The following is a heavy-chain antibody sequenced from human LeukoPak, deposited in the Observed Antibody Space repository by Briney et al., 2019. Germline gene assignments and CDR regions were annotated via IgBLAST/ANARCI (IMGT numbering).Heavy chain of an antibody. D-gene: IGHD3-3*01. V-gene: IGHV4-34*01. CDR1: GGSFSGYY. Sequence: SETLSLTCAVYGGSFSGYYWSWIRQPPGEGLEWIGEINHSGSTNYNPSLKSRVTISVDTSKNQFSLKLSSVTAADTAVYYCAPPPSGWLQFLSVSWGQGALVTVSS. CDR2: INHSGST. CDR3: APPPSGWLQFLSVS. J-gene: IGHJ5*02.